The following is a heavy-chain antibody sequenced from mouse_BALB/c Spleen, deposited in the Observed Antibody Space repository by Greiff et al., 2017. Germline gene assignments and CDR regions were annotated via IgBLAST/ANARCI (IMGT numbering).Heavy chain of an antibody. V-gene: IGHV2-9*02. D-gene: IGHD1-1*01. Sequence: VHLVESGPGLVAPSQSLSITCTVSGFSLTSYGVHWVRQPPGKGLEWLGVIWAGGSTNYNSALMSRLSISKDNSKSQVFLKMNSLQTDDTAMYYCARDRQLRDWYFDVWGAGTTVTVSS. CDR1: GFSLTSYG. J-gene: IGHJ1*01. CDR2: IWAGGST. CDR3: ARDRQLRDWYFDV.